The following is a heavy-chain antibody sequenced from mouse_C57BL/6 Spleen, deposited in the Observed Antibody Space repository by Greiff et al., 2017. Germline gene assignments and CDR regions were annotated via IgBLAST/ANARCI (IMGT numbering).Heavy chain of an antibody. CDR3: TRSYGTNY. V-gene: IGHV1-15*01. J-gene: IGHJ3*01. CDR1: GYTFTDYE. D-gene: IGHD2-1*01. Sequence: VQLQQSGAELVRPGASVTLSCKASGYTFTDYEMHWVKQTPVHGLEWIGAIDPATGGTAYNQKFKGKAILTADKSSSTAYMELRSLTSEDSAVYYCTRSYGTNYWGQGTLVTVSA. CDR2: IDPATGGT.